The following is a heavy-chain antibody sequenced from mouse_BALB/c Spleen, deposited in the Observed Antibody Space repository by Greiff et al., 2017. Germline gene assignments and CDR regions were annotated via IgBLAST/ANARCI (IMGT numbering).Heavy chain of an antibody. Sequence: EVKLMESGGGLVKPGGSLKLSCAASGFTFSSYAMSWVRQTPEKRLEWVASISSGGSTYYPDSVKGRFTISRDNARNILYLQMSSLRSEDTAMYYCAREGSTMITTVDYWGQGTSVTVSS. V-gene: IGHV5-6-5*01. CDR3: AREGSTMITTVDY. CDR2: ISSGGST. D-gene: IGHD2-4*01. CDR1: GFTFSSYA. J-gene: IGHJ4*01.